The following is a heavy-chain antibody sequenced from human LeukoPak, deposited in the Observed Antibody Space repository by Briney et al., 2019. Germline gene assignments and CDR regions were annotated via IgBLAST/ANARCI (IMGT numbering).Heavy chain of an antibody. D-gene: IGHD5-18*01. J-gene: IGHJ4*02. CDR2: ISGSGGST. CDR3: AKLGVDTAMVRSYFDY. V-gene: IGHV3-23*01. CDR1: GFTFSSYA. Sequence: GGSLGLSCAASGFTFSSYAMSWVRQAPGKGLEWVSAISGSGGSTYYADSVKGRFTISRDNSKNTLYLQMNSLRAEDTAVYYCAKLGVDTAMVRSYFDYWGQGTLVTVSS.